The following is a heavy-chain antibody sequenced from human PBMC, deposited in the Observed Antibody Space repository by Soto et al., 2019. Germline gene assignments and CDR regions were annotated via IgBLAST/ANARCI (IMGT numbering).Heavy chain of an antibody. CDR2: INSDGRST. CDR3: ARPDGSGSFWLNY. Sequence: PGESLRLSSAPSGFTFSSYWMHWFRQAPGKGLVWVSRINSDGRSTSDADTVKCRFTSYRDNAKNTLYLQMNSLRAEDTAVYYCARPDGSGSFWLNYWGQGP. D-gene: IGHD3-10*01. CDR1: GFTFSSYW. J-gene: IGHJ4*02. V-gene: IGHV3-74*01.